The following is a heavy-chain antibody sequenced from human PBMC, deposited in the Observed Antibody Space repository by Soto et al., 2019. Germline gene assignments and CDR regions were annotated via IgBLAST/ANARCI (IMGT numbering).Heavy chain of an antibody. CDR2: ISWDGGST. V-gene: IGHV3-43*01. D-gene: IGHD6-6*01. CDR1: GFTFDDYT. J-gene: IGHJ4*02. CDR3: AKDKGYSSSYYFDY. Sequence: EVQLVESGGVVVQPGGSLRLSCAASGFTFDDYTMHWVRQAPGKGLEWVSLISWDGGSTYYADSVKGRFTISRDNSKNSLYLQMNSLRTEDTALYYYAKDKGYSSSYYFDYWGQGTLVTVSS.